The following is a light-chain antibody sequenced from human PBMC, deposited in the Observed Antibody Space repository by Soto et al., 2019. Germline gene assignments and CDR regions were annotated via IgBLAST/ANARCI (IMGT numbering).Light chain of an antibody. CDR2: AAS. J-gene: IGKJ1*01. CDR3: QGWT. Sequence: DIQMTQSPSTLSASVGDRVTITCRASQSISSWLAWYQQKPGKAPKLLIYAASSLESGVPSRFSGSGSGTEFTLTISSLQPDDFATYYCQGWTFGQGTKVEIK. CDR1: QSISSW. V-gene: IGKV1-5*01.